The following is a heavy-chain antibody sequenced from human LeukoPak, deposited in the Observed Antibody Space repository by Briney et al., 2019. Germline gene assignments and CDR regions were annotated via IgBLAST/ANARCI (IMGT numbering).Heavy chain of an antibody. V-gene: IGHV1-24*01. J-gene: IGHJ3*02. CDR3: ATWGNPNSSGWYGDAFDI. CDR2: FDPEDGET. D-gene: IGHD6-19*01. Sequence: ASVKVSCKVSGYTLTELSMHWVRQAPGKGLEWMGGFDPEDGETIYAQKFQGRVTMTEDTSTDTAYTELSSLRSEDTAVYYCATWGNPNSSGWYGDAFDIWGQGTMVTVSS. CDR1: GYTLTELS.